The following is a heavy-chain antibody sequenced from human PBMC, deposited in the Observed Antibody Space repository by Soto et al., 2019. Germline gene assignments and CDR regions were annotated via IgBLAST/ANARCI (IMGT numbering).Heavy chain of an antibody. J-gene: IGHJ5*02. D-gene: IGHD6-13*01. CDR1: GFTFRSFT. CDR3: TRGASRDSSARGWFDP. Sequence: GGSLRLSCAASGFTFRSFTMNWVRQAPGKGLEWVSTISSNSAYIYYTDALRGRFTISRDNAKNSLHLQMNSRRAEGTAVYYCTRGASRDSSARGWFDPWGPGTLGTVSS. CDR2: ISSNSAYI. V-gene: IGHV3-21*01.